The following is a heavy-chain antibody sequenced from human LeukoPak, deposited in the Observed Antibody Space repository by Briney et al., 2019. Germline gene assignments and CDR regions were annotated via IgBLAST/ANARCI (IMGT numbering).Heavy chain of an antibody. CDR1: GYTFTSYG. Sequence: ASVKVSCXASGYTFTSYGISWVRQAPGQGLEWRGWISAYNGNTNYAQKLQGRVTMTTDTSTSTAYMELRSLRSDDTAVYYCARDPAAMVTYYYYYMDVWGKGTTVTVSS. CDR3: ARDPAAMVTYYYYYMDV. D-gene: IGHD5-18*01. V-gene: IGHV1-18*01. CDR2: ISAYNGNT. J-gene: IGHJ6*03.